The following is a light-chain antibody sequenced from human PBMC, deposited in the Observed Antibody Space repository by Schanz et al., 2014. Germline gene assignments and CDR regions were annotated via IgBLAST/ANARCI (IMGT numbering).Light chain of an antibody. CDR2: DTS. V-gene: IGLV7-46*01. Sequence: QTVVTQEPSLTVSPGGTVTLTCGSSTGPVTSGHYPYWFQQKPGQAPRTLIYDTSNKHSWTPARFSGSLLGGKAALTLSGEGREDEADFYCMFYYSGSWVFGGGTKLTVL. CDR3: MFYYSGSWV. J-gene: IGLJ3*02. CDR1: TGPVTSGHY.